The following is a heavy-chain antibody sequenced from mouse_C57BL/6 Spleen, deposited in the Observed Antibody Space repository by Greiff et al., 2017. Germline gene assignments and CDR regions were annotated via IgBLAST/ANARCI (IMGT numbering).Heavy chain of an antibody. J-gene: IGHJ2*01. Sequence: VQLQQSGAELVKPGASVKISCKASGYAFSSYWMNWVKQRPGKGLEWIGQIYPGDGDSNYNGKFKGKATLTADKSSSTAYMQLSSLTTEDSAVYFCAKSPLYSDYDYWGQGTTLTVSS. CDR2: IYPGDGDS. D-gene: IGHD2-13*01. V-gene: IGHV1-80*01. CDR3: AKSPLYSDYDY. CDR1: GYAFSSYW.